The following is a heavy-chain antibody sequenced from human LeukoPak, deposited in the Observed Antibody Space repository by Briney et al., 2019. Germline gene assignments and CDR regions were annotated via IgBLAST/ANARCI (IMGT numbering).Heavy chain of an antibody. CDR1: GGSISSSSYY. D-gene: IGHD5-18*01. CDR3: AREDTAMATPHYYYYYYMDV. V-gene: IGHV4-39*01. Sequence: TSETLSLTCTVSGGSISSSSYYWGWIRQPPGKGLEWIGSIYYSGSTYYNPSLKSRVTISVDTSKNQFSLKLSSVTAADTAVYYCAREDTAMATPHYYYYYYMDVWSKGTTVTVSS. J-gene: IGHJ6*03. CDR2: IYYSGST.